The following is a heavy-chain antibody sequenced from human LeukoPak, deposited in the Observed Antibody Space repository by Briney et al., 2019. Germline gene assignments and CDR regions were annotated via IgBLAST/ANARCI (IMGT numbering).Heavy chain of an antibody. CDR1: GGSISSGSYY. V-gene: IGHV4-61*02. CDR3: ARGGMITFGGVIVEN. CDR2: IYPSGST. J-gene: IGHJ4*02. Sequence: PSQTLSLTCTVSGGSISSGSYYWSWIRQPAGKGLEWIGRIYPSGSTNYNPSLKSRVTISVDTPKNQFSLKLSSVTAADTAVYYCARGGMITFGGVIVENWGQGTLVTVSS. D-gene: IGHD3-16*02.